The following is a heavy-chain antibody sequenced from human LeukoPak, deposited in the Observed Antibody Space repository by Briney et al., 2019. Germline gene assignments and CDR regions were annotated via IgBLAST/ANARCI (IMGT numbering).Heavy chain of an antibody. CDR3: ARRAGAYSHPYDY. J-gene: IGHJ4*02. V-gene: IGHV3-53*01. CDR2: IYSSVT. Sequence: GGSLRLSCAASGFTVSSNYMSWVRQAPGKGLEWVSFIYSSVTHYSDSVKGRFTISRDNSKNTLYLQMNSLRAEDTAVYYCARRAGAYSHPYDYWGQGTLVTVSS. CDR1: GFTVSSNY. D-gene: IGHD4/OR15-4a*01.